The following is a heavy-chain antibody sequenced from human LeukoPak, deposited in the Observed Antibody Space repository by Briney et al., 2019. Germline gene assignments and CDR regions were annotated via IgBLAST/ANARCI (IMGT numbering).Heavy chain of an antibody. Sequence: GGSLRLSCAASGFTFSSYWMSWVRQAPGKGLEWVANIKQDGSEKYYVDSVKGRFTISRDNAKNSLYLQMNSLRAEDTAEYYCARDRYRYYYGSGYYFDYWGQGTLVTVSS. J-gene: IGHJ4*02. D-gene: IGHD3-10*01. CDR2: IKQDGSEK. CDR1: GFTFSSYW. CDR3: ARDRYRYYYGSGYYFDY. V-gene: IGHV3-7*01.